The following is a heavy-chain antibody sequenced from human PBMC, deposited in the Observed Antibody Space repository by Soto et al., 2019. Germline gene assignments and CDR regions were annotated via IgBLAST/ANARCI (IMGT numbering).Heavy chain of an antibody. CDR1: GYSFTSYW. Sequence: PGESLKISCKGSGYSFTSYWIGWVRQMPGKGLEWVGIIYPGDSDTRYSPSFQGQVTISADKSISTAYLQWSSLKASDTAMYYCARTSAAGKYYYGMDVWGQGTTVTAP. D-gene: IGHD6-13*01. V-gene: IGHV5-51*01. J-gene: IGHJ6*02. CDR3: ARTSAAGKYYYGMDV. CDR2: IYPGDSDT.